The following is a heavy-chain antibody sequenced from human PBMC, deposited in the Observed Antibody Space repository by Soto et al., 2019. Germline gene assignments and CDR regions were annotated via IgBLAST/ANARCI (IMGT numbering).Heavy chain of an antibody. Sequence: GASVKVSCKASGYTFTSYGISWVRQAPGQGLEWMGWISAYNGNTNYAQKLQGRVAMTTDTSTSTAYMELRSLRSDDTAVYYCARVYSGYDYDWFDPWGQGTLVTVSS. V-gene: IGHV1-18*01. CDR3: ARVYSGYDYDWFDP. J-gene: IGHJ5*02. CDR1: GYTFTSYG. D-gene: IGHD5-12*01. CDR2: ISAYNGNT.